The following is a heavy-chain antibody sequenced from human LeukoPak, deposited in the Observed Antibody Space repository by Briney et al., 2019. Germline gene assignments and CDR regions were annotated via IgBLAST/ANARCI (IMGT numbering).Heavy chain of an antibody. D-gene: IGHD5-12*01. V-gene: IGHV3-13*01. CDR2: IGTAGDT. CDR3: AKTLDIVATIDY. J-gene: IGHJ4*02. Sequence: GSLRLSCAASGFTFSSYDMHWVRQATGKGLEWVSAIGTAGDTYYPGSVKGRFTISRENAKNTLYLQMNSLRAEDTAVYYCAKTLDIVATIDYWGQGTLVTVSS. CDR1: GFTFSSYD.